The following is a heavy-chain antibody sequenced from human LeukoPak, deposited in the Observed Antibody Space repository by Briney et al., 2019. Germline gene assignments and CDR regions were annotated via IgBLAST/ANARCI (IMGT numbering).Heavy chain of an antibody. CDR3: ARSYSSSWYGRSGLNWFDP. V-gene: IGHV4-30-4*08. J-gene: IGHJ5*02. CDR2: IYYSGST. Sequence: PSETLSPTCTVSGGSISSGDYSWSWIRQPPGKGLEWIGYIYYSGSTYYNPSLKSRVTISVDTSKNQFSLKLSSVTAADTAVYYCARSYSSSWYGRSGLNWFDPWGQGTLVTVSS. D-gene: IGHD6-13*01. CDR1: GGSISSGDYS.